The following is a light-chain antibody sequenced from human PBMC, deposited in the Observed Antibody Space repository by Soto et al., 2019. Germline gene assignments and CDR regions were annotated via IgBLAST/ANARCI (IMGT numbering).Light chain of an antibody. V-gene: IGKV1-39*01. J-gene: IGKJ1*01. CDR3: QQSSTTPRT. CDR2: AAS. Sequence: DIQMTQSPSSLSASVGDRVTITCRASQSISTYLNWYQQKPGKAPKLLIYAASTLQSGVPSRFSGSGSETDFRLTITRMQPEDIATYYCQQSSTTPRTLGQGTNVDFK. CDR1: QSISTY.